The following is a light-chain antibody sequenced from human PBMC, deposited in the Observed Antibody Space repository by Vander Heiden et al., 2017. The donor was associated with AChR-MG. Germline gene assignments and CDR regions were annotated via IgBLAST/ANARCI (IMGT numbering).Light chain of an antibody. CDR3: QHSYSSPPFT. V-gene: IGKV1-39*01. CDR1: QSISNY. Sequence: DIQMTQSPSSLSASVGDRVTITCRASQSISNYLNWYQHKPGKAPKLLIYTASNLQSGVPSRFTGSGSGTEFTLTITSLQPEDFATYLCQHSYSSPPFTFGQRTKVEIK. CDR2: TAS. J-gene: IGKJ2*01.